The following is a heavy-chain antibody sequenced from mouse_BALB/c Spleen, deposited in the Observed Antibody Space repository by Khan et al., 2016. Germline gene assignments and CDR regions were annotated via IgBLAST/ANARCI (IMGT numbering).Heavy chain of an antibody. CDR3: ARAGNYGYLVN. CDR2: INPDSSTI. Sequence: EVKLLESGGGLVQPGGSLKLSCAASGCDFSRYWMSWVRQAPGKGLEWIGEINPDSSTINYTPSLKDKFIISRDNAKNTLYLQMRKVRSEDTVLYYYARAGNYGYLVNWGQGTLVTVSA. D-gene: IGHD2-1*01. CDR1: GCDFSRYW. V-gene: IGHV4-1*02. J-gene: IGHJ3*01.